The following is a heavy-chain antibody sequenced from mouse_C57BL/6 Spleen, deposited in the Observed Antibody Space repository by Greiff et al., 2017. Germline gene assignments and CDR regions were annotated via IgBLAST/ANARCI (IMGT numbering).Heavy chain of an antibody. D-gene: IGHD1-1*01. CDR3: TKLHGGYCDT. J-gene: IGHJ2*01. V-gene: IGHV1-15*01. CDR1: GYTFTDYE. CDR2: IDPETGGT. Sequence: QVQLKQSGAELVRPGASVTLSCKASGYTFTDYEMHWVKQTPVHGLEWIGAIDPETGGTAYNQKFKGKAILTADKSSSTAYMELRSLTSEDSAVYYCTKLHGGYCDTRGQGTTRTGS.